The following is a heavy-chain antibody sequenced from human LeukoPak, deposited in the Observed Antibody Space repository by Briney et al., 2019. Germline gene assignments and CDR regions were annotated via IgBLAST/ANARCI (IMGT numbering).Heavy chain of an antibody. V-gene: IGHV4-59*12. CDR1: GGSISGYY. CDR2: IFYSGST. CDR3: ATPYYYDSSGADY. Sequence: SETLSLTCTVSGGSISGYYWSWIRQPPGKGLEWIGYIFYSGSTNYNPSLKSRVTISVDTSKNQFSLKLSSVTAADTAVYYCATPYYYDSSGADYWGQGTLVTVSS. D-gene: IGHD3-22*01. J-gene: IGHJ4*02.